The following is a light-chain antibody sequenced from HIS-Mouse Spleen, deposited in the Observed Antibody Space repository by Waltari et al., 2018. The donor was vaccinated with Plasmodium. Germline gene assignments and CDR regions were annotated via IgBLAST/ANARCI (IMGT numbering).Light chain of an antibody. CDR3: YSTDSSGNHRV. Sequence: SYELTQPPSVSVSPGQTARITCSGDALPKTYAYWYQQKSGQAPVLVSYEDSKRPSGIPRRFSGSSSGTMATLTISGAQVEDEADYYCYSTDSSGNHRVFGGGTKLTVL. CDR2: EDS. V-gene: IGLV3-10*01. CDR1: ALPKTY. J-gene: IGLJ3*02.